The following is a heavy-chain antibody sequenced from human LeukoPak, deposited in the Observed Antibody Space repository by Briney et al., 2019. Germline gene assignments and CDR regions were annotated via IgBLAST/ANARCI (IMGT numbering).Heavy chain of an antibody. Sequence: ASVKVSCKASGGTFSNYSISWVQQATGQGLEWMGWMNPNSGNTGYAQKFQGRVTMTRNTSISTAYMELSSLRSEDTAVYYCARGRGPRSSTRNWFDPWGQGTLVTVSS. CDR2: MNPNSGNT. CDR1: GGTFSNYS. V-gene: IGHV1-8*02. D-gene: IGHD2-2*01. CDR3: ARGRGPRSSTRNWFDP. J-gene: IGHJ5*02.